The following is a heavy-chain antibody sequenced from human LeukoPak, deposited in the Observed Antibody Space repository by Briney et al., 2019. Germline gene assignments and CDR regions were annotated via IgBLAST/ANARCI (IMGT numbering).Heavy chain of an antibody. V-gene: IGHV1-46*01. D-gene: IGHD3/OR15-3a*01. Sequence: ASVKVSCKASGYTFTSYYMHWVRQAPGQGLQWIGIINPSGGSTSYAQKFQGRVTMTRDTSTSTVYMELSSLRSGDTAVYYCARSGVLDSTPGAFDIWGQGTMVTVSS. CDR2: INPSGGST. J-gene: IGHJ3*02. CDR3: ARSGVLDSTPGAFDI. CDR1: GYTFTSYY.